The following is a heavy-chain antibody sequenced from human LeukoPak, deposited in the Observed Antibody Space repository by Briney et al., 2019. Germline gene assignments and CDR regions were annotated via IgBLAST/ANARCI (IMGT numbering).Heavy chain of an antibody. CDR2: INPSGGST. Sequence: GASVKVSCKASGYTFTSYYMHWVRQAPGQGLEWMGIINPSGGSTSYAQKFQGRVTMTRDMSTSTVYMELSSLRSEDTAVYYCARGTTYYYDSSGYYLKSLPDAFDIWGQGTMVTVSS. J-gene: IGHJ3*02. V-gene: IGHV1-46*01. D-gene: IGHD3-22*01. CDR1: GYTFTSYY. CDR3: ARGTTYYYDSSGYYLKSLPDAFDI.